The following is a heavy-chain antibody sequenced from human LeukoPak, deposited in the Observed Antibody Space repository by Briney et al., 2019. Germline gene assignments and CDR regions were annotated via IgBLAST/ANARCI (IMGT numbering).Heavy chain of an antibody. J-gene: IGHJ4*02. Sequence: ASVKVSCKASGGTFSSYAISWVRQAPGQGLEWMGWINPNSGGTNYAQKFQGWVTMTRDTSISTAYMELSRLRSGDTAVYYCARGLLFAEDFDYWGQGTLVTVSS. CDR1: GGTFSSYA. V-gene: IGHV1-2*04. CDR2: INPNSGGT. CDR3: ARGLLFAEDFDY. D-gene: IGHD2-21*02.